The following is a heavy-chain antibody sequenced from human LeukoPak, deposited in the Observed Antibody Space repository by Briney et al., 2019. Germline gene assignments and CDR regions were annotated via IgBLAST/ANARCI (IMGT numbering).Heavy chain of an antibody. CDR2: INYSGST. CDR3: ASATRYNWFDP. V-gene: IGHV4-59*11. Sequence: SETLSLTCTVSGGSISSHYWSWIRQPPGKGLEWIGYINYSGSTNYNPSLKSRVTISVDTSKNQFSLKLSSVTAADTAVYYCASATRYNWFDPWGQGTLVTVSS. J-gene: IGHJ5*02. CDR1: GGSISSHY.